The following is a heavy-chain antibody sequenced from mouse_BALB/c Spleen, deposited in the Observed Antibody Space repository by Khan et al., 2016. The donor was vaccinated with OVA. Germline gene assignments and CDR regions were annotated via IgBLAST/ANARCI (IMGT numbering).Heavy chain of an antibody. V-gene: IGHV9-3-1*01. J-gene: IGHJ4*01. CDR1: GYTFTKYG. Sequence: QIQLVQSGPELKKPGETVKISCKASGYTFTKYGMNWVKQAPGKGLKWMGWINTYTGESTYVDDFKGRFAFSLETSASTAYLQINNLKDEDSATYFCARPPYFSYVMDSWGQGTSGTVSS. CDR2: INTYTGES. CDR3: ARPPYFSYVMDS.